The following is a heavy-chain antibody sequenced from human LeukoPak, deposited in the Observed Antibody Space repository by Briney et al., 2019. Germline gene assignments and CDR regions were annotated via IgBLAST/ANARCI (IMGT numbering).Heavy chain of an antibody. V-gene: IGHV3-48*04. J-gene: IGHJ2*01. CDR3: ARVGPAAAGRGYWYFDL. D-gene: IGHD6-13*01. Sequence: GGSLRLSCAASGFTFSSYAMSWVRQAPGKGLEWVSYISSSGYTTYYADSVKGRFTISRDNAKNSLYLQMNSLRAEDTAVYYCARVGPAAAGRGYWYFDLWGRGTLVTVSS. CDR2: ISSSGYTT. CDR1: GFTFSSYA.